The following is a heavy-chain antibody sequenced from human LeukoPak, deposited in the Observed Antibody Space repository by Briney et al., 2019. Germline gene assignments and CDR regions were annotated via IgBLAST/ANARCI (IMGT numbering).Heavy chain of an antibody. CDR1: GGSISSYY. CDR2: IYTSGST. D-gene: IGHD4-17*01. V-gene: IGHV4-4*07. Sequence: SETLSLTCTVSGGSISSYYWSWIRQPAGKGLEWIGRIYTSGSTNYYPSLKSRVTISVDKSKNQFSLKLSSVTAADTAVYYCARDIVYLTDEDYGWGQGTLVTVSS. J-gene: IGHJ4*02. CDR3: ARDIVYLTDEDYG.